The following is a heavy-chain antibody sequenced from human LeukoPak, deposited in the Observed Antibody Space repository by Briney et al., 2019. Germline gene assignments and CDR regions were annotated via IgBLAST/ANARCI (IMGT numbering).Heavy chain of an antibody. CDR1: GVSISAYY. D-gene: IGHD3-10*01. CDR3: ARGSITMVRGVLRNFDY. J-gene: IGHJ4*02. CDR2: IYPGESIYASENT. Sequence: SETLSLTCSVSGVSISAYYWSWIRQPAGKGLEWIGRIYPGESIYASENTNYNPSLKSRVTISVDTSKNQFSLKLSSVTAADTAVYYCARGSITMVRGVLRNFDYWGQGTLVTVSS. V-gene: IGHV4-4*07.